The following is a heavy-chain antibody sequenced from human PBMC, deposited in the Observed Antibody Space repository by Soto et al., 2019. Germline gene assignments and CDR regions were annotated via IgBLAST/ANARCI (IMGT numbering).Heavy chain of an antibody. D-gene: IGHD6-25*01. CDR3: AREKRANGYFDY. Sequence: EVQLVESGGGLVQPGASLRLSCAASGFIFSNYLMSWVRQAPGKGLEWVANIKGDGSEKYYVDSVNGRFTISRDNAKNSLYLEMTRPRADDTAIYYCAREKRANGYFDYWGQGTRVTVSS. CDR2: IKGDGSEK. CDR1: GFIFSNYL. J-gene: IGHJ4*02. V-gene: IGHV3-7*01.